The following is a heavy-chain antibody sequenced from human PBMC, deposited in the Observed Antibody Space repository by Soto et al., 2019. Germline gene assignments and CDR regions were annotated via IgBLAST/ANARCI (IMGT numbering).Heavy chain of an antibody. CDR1: GGSISSYY. CDR3: AKGDRSGGSPVGWDYYYYYMDV. V-gene: IGHV4-59*01. CDR2: IYYSGST. D-gene: IGHD2-15*01. Sequence: PSETLSLTCTVSGGSISSYYWSWIRQPPGKGLEWIGYIYYSGSTNYNPSLKSRVTISVDTSKNQFSLKLSSVTAADTAVYYCAKGDRSGGSPVGWDYYYYYMDVWGKGTTVTVSS. J-gene: IGHJ6*03.